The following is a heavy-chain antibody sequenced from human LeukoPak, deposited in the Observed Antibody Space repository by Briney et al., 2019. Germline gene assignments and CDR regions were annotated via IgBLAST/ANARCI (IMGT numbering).Heavy chain of an antibody. CDR1: GFSLSTNGMR. CDR2: IDWDNDK. V-gene: IGHV2-70*04. J-gene: IGHJ4*02. Sequence: SGPALVKPTQTLTLTCTFSGFSLSTNGMRASWIRQPPGKALEWLARIDWDNDKFYSTSLRTRLTIFKNTSKNQVVLTMTNMDPVDTATYYCALSSDGSFYDYWGQGILVTVSS. D-gene: IGHD1-26*01. CDR3: ALSSDGSFYDY.